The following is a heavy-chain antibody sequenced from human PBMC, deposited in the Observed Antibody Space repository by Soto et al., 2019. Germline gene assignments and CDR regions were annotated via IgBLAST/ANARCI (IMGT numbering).Heavy chain of an antibody. CDR2: IYYSGST. CDR1: GGSISSGGYY. J-gene: IGHJ4*02. D-gene: IGHD1-1*01. V-gene: IGHV4-31*03. Sequence: QVQLQESGPGLVKPSQTLSLPCTVSGGSISSGGYYWSWIRQHTGQGLEWIGYIYYSGSTYYNPSLKSRVTISVDKSKNHFSLKLSSVTAAYTAVYYCARDGAGTDPTYFDYWGQGTLVTVSS. CDR3: ARDGAGTDPTYFDY.